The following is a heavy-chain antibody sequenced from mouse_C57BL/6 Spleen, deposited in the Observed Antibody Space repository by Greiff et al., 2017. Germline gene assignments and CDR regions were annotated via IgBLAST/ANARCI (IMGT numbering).Heavy chain of an antibody. V-gene: IGHV1-50*01. J-gene: IGHJ4*01. CDR2: IDPSDSYT. Sequence: QVQLQQPGAELVKPGASVKLSCKASGYTFTSYWMQWVKQRPGQGLEWIGEIDPSDSYTNYNQKFKGKATLTVDTSSSTAYMQLSSLTSEDSAVXYCSGSRKLDYYAMDYWGQGTSVTVSS. D-gene: IGHD3-3*01. CDR1: GYTFTSYW. CDR3: SGSRKLDYYAMDY.